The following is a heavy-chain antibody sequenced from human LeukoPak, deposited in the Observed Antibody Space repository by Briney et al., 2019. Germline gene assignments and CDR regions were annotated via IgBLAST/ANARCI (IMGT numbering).Heavy chain of an antibody. CDR2: ISSSSSYI. Sequence: GGSLRLSCAASGFTFSSYSMNWIRQAPGKGLEWVSSISSSSSYIYYADSVKGRFTISRDNAKNSLYLQMNSLRDEDTAVYYCARDLYSYGQQMAYWGQGTLVTVSS. CDR3: ARDLYSYGQQMAY. CDR1: GFTFSSYS. J-gene: IGHJ4*02. D-gene: IGHD5-18*01. V-gene: IGHV3-21*01.